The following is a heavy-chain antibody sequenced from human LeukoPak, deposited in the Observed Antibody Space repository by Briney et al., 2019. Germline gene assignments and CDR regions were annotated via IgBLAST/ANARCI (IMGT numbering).Heavy chain of an antibody. CDR3: ARGGLPLSFDWLSPSDY. J-gene: IGHJ4*02. D-gene: IGHD3-9*01. Sequence: GGSLRLSCAASGFTFSTYAMHWVRQAPGKGLEWVAVISYDGSNKYYADSVKGRFTIPRDNSKNTLYLQMNSLRVEDTAVYYCARGGLPLSFDWLSPSDYWGQGTLVTVSS. CDR2: ISYDGSNK. CDR1: GFTFSTYA. V-gene: IGHV3-30*04.